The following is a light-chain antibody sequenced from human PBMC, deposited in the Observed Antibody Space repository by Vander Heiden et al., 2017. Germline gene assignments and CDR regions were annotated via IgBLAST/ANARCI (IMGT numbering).Light chain of an antibody. J-gene: IGLJ2*01. CDR3: AAWDDSLNGVV. Sequence: QSVLTQPPSASGTPGPRVTIFCSGGSSNIGSNAVNWYQQLPETAPKLLIYDNIQRPSGVPDRFSGSKSGTSASLAISGLQSEDEATYYCAAWDDSLNGVVFGGGTKVTVL. CDR2: DNI. CDR1: SSNIGSNA. V-gene: IGLV1-44*01.